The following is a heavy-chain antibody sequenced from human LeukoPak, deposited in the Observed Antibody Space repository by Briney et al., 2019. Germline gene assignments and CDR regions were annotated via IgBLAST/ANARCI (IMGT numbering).Heavy chain of an antibody. D-gene: IGHD1-26*01. V-gene: IGHV1-2*02. J-gene: IGHJ4*02. CDR2: INPNSGGT. CDR3: ARGSSGSYYLFDY. CDR1: GYTFTSYY. Sequence: ASVKVSCKASGYTFTSYYMHWVRQAPGQGLEWMGWINPNSGGTNYAQKFQGRVTMTRDTSISTAYMELSRLRSDDTAVYYCARGSSGSYYLFDYWGQGTLVTVSS.